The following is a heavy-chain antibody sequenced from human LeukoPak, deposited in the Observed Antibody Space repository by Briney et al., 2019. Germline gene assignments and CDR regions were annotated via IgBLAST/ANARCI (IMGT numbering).Heavy chain of an antibody. V-gene: IGHV4-39*07. CDR1: GGSISSSSYY. J-gene: IGHJ5*02. Sequence: SETLSLTCTVSGGSISSSSYYWGWIRQPPGKGLEWIGSICYSGSTYYNPSLKSRVTISVDTSKNQFSLKLSSVTAADTAVYYCARGYDFWSGYNNWFDPWGQGTLVTVSS. CDR3: ARGYDFWSGYNNWFDP. CDR2: ICYSGST. D-gene: IGHD3-3*01.